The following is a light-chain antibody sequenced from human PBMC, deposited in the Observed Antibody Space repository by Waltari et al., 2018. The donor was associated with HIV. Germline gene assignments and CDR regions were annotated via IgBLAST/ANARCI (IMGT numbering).Light chain of an antibody. J-gene: IGLJ1*01. CDR3: SSYRSGATRV. CDR1: RSDVGAYDY. Sequence: QSALTQPASVSGSPGQSITISCTGSRSDVGAYDYVSWYQQHPGKAPKLMIYEVTNRPSGVSNRFSGSKSGNTASLTISGLQAEDEADYYCSSYRSGATRVFGTGTKVTVL. V-gene: IGLV2-14*01. CDR2: EVT.